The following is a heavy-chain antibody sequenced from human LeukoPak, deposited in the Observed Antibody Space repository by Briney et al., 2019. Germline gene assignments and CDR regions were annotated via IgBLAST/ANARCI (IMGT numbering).Heavy chain of an antibody. CDR2: IYYSGST. J-gene: IGHJ4*02. Sequence: SETLSLTCTVSGGSISSYYWSWIRQPPGKGLEWIGYIYYSGSTNYNPSLKSRVTISVDTSKNQFSLKLSSVTAADTAVYYCARGTTGYCTNDVCYTFDYWGQGTLVTVSS. CDR3: ARGTTGYCTNDVCYTFDY. CDR1: GGSISSYY. D-gene: IGHD2-8*01. V-gene: IGHV4-59*01.